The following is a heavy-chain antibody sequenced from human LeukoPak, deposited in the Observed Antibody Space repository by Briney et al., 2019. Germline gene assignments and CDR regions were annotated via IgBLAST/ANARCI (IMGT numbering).Heavy chain of an antibody. CDR1: GGSFSGYY. V-gene: IGHV4-34*01. CDR2: INHSGST. CDR3: ARGKGGSGYDSYWFDP. J-gene: IGHJ5*02. Sequence: PSETLSLTCAVYGGSFSGYYWSWIRQPPGKGLEWIGEINHSGSTNYNPSLKSRVTISVDTSKNQFSLKLSSVTAADTAVYYCARGKGGSGYDSYWFDPWGQGTLVTVSS. D-gene: IGHD5-12*01.